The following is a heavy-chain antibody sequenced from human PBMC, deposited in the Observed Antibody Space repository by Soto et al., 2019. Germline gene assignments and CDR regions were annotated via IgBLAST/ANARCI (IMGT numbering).Heavy chain of an antibody. J-gene: IGHJ4*02. CDR3: ARHGPGGYYRYFDY. Sequence: SETLSLTCTVSGGSISSSSYYWGWIRQPPGKGLEWIGSIYYSGSTYYNPSLKSRVTISVDTSKNQFSLKLSSVTAADTAVYYCARHGPGGYYRYFDYWGQGTLVIVSS. CDR2: IYYSGST. D-gene: IGHD3-10*01. V-gene: IGHV4-39*01. CDR1: GGSISSSSYY.